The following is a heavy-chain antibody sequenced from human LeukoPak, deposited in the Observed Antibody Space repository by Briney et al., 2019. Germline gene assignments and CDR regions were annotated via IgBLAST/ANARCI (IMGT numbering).Heavy chain of an antibody. J-gene: IGHJ4*02. CDR1: GGSISSYY. V-gene: IGHV4-4*07. CDR2: IYTSGST. Sequence: SETLSLTCTVSGGSISSYYWSWIRQPAGKGLEWIGRIYTSGSTNYNPSLKSRVTISVDKSKKQFSLKLSSVTAADTAVYYCVTNSIGYCSGGNCYQVSDSWGQGTLVTVSS. D-gene: IGHD2-15*01. CDR3: VTNSIGYCSGGNCYQVSDS.